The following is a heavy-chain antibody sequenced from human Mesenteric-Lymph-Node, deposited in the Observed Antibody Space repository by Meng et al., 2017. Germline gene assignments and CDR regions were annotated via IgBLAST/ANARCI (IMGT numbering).Heavy chain of an antibody. CDR2: TYYRSKWYN. CDR3: ARWLSSNKLFDY. Sequence: SETLSLTCVISGDSVSSNSAAWNWIRQSPSRGLEWLGRTYYRSKWYNDYAVSVKSRITINLDTSKNQFSLQLNSVTPEDTAVYYCARWLSSNKLFDYWGQGTLVTVSS. V-gene: IGHV6-1*01. D-gene: IGHD6-13*01. J-gene: IGHJ4*02. CDR1: GDSVSSNSAA.